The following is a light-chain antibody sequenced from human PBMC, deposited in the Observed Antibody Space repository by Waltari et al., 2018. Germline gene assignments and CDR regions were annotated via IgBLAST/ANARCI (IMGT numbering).Light chain of an antibody. V-gene: IGLV3-21*03. J-gene: IGLJ1*01. CDR3: QVWDSSSDHV. CDR1: HIGSKN. CDR2: DDS. Sequence: SYVLTHPPSVSVAPAKTARLTGGGNHIGSKNVHWYPQKPGQAPVLVVYDDSARPSGIPERFSGSNSGNTATLTISRVEAGDEADYYCQVWDSSSDHVFGTGTKVTVL.